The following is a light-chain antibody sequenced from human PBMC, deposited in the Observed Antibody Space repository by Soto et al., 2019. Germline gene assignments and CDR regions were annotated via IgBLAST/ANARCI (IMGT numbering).Light chain of an antibody. CDR3: QQFNNWPQT. CDR2: DAS. J-gene: IGKJ1*01. V-gene: IGKV3-15*01. Sequence: EVAMTQSPATLSVSQGERATLSCRASQSVRTNLAWYQHKPGQATRLLIYDASTRPSGVPARFSASGSGTEFSLTISSLQSEDFAVYYCQQFNNWPQTFGQGAKVDI. CDR1: QSVRTN.